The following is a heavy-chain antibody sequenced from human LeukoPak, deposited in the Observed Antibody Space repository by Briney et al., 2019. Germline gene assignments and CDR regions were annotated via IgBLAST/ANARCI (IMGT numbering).Heavy chain of an antibody. CDR2: IRYDGSNK. CDR3: AKEIYGDSTGGRFQQ. D-gene: IGHD4-17*01. CDR1: GFTFSSCG. J-gene: IGHJ1*01. V-gene: IGHV3-30*02. Sequence: HPGGSLRLSCAASGFTFSSCGMHWVRQAPGKGLEWVAFIRYDGSNKYYADSVKGRFTLSRDNSKNTLYLQMNSLRAEDTGVYYCAKEIYGDSTGGRFQQWGQGTLVTVSS.